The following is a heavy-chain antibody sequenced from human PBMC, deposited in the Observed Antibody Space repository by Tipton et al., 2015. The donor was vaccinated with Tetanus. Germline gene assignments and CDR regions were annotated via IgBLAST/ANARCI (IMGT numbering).Heavy chain of an antibody. CDR2: IDPNSGGT. Sequence: QLVQSGAEMKKPGASVKVSCKASGYTFTGYYIYWVRQAPGQGLEWMGWIDPNSGGTVYAQKFQGRVTVTRDTSISTGYMELRSLRSDDTAVYYCARDRGDYIYYGMDVWGPGATVTVS. CDR3: ARDRGDYIYYGMDV. CDR1: GYTFTGYY. V-gene: IGHV1-2*02. J-gene: IGHJ6*02. D-gene: IGHD3-22*01.